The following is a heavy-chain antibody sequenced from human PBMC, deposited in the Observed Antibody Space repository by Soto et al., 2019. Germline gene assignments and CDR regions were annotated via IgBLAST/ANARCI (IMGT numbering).Heavy chain of an antibody. V-gene: IGHV3-30*03. CDR1: GFTFSSYG. Sequence: GGSLRLSCAASGFTFSSYGMHWVRQAPGKGLEWVAVISYDGSNKYYADSVKGRFTISRDNSKNTLYLQMNSLRAEDTAVYYCARVPIAAAAPYGMDVWGQGTTVTVSS. CDR2: ISYDGSNK. CDR3: ARVPIAAAAPYGMDV. J-gene: IGHJ6*02. D-gene: IGHD6-13*01.